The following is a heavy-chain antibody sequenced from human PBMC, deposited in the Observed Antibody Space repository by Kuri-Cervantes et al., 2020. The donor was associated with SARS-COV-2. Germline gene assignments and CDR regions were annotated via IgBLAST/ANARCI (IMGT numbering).Heavy chain of an antibody. D-gene: IGHD3-10*01. Sequence: GESLKISCAASGITFSSYWMHWVRQAPGKGLVWVSRINSDGSSTSYADSVKGRFTISRDNAKNTLYLQMNSLRAEDTAVYYCARDLAGGYGSGSEFDYWGQGTLVTVSS. J-gene: IGHJ4*02. CDR2: INSDGSST. V-gene: IGHV3-74*01. CDR1: GITFSSYW. CDR3: ARDLAGGYGSGSEFDY.